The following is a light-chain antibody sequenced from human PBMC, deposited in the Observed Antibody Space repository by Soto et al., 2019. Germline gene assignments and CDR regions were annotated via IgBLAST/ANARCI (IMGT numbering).Light chain of an antibody. V-gene: IGKV1-39*01. J-gene: IGKJ4*01. CDR2: SAS. CDR3: QQSYRLPLT. CDR1: QRISTF. Sequence: DIQMTQSPSSLSAFVGDSVTITCHASQRISTFLNWYHQKPGKAPKLLIYSASYLQSGVPSNFSGSGSGTDFTLSIVTLQPEDFGTYFCQQSYRLPLTFGGGIKVDI.